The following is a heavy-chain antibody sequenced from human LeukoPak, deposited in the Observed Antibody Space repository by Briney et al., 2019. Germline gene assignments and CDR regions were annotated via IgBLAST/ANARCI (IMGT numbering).Heavy chain of an antibody. J-gene: IGHJ4*02. V-gene: IGHV3-21*01. D-gene: IGHD3-3*01. Sequence: GGSLRLSCAASGFTFSSYSMNWVRQAPGKGLEWVSSISSSSSYIYYADSVRGRFTISRDNAKNSPYLQMNSLRAEDTAVYYCARERQNKDFWSGGDYWGQGTLVTVSS. CDR1: GFTFSSYS. CDR3: ARERQNKDFWSGGDY. CDR2: ISSSSSYI.